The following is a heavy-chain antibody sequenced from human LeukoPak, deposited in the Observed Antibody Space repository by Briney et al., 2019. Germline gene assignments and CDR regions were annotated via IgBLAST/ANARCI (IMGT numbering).Heavy chain of an antibody. D-gene: IGHD6-19*01. V-gene: IGHV4-59*01. J-gene: IGHJ4*02. Sequence: SETLSLTCTVSGGSISTYYWSWVRQPPGKGLEWIGYIYYSGSTNYNPSLKSRVTISVDTSKNQFSLKLSSVTAADTAVYYCARAVAGLYYFDYWGQGTLVTVSS. CDR1: GGSISTYY. CDR2: IYYSGST. CDR3: ARAVAGLYYFDY.